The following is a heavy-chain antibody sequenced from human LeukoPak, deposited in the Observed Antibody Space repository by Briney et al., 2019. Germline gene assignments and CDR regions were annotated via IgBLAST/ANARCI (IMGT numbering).Heavy chain of an antibody. Sequence: GGPLRLSCATSGLTFRTTWMHWVRQAPGKGLMWVSRMNGEGTTIDYADSVKGRFTVSRDYAKNTLFLQMNNLRTEDTALYFCATARNFRFEYWAQGSLVIVSA. CDR3: ATARNFRFEY. V-gene: IGHV3-74*01. CDR2: MNGEGTTI. D-gene: IGHD1-7*01. CDR1: GLTFRTTW. J-gene: IGHJ4*02.